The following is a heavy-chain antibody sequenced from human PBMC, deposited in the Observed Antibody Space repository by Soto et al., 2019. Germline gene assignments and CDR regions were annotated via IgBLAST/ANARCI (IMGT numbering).Heavy chain of an antibody. D-gene: IGHD1-26*01. CDR2: IFYSGSP. V-gene: IGHV4-59*01. Sequence: QVQLQESGPGLVKPSETLSLTCTVSGASINDYFWSWIRQPPGKGLEWIGYIFYSGSPNYNPSLKSRVTMSIDTSKNQFSLKLTSVTAADTAVYYCARASSGRFPRVYYYYGMDVWGQGTTVTVSS. CDR1: GASINDYF. CDR3: ARASSGRFPRVYYYYGMDV. J-gene: IGHJ6*02.